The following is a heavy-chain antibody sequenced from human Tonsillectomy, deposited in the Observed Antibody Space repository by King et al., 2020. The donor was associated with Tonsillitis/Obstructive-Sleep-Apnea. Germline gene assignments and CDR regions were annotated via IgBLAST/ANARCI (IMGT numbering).Heavy chain of an antibody. CDR2: IYWDDDK. CDR3: EHSLTNGSGAS. Sequence: TLKESGPTLVKPTQTLTLTCTFSGFSLSTSGVGVGWIRQPPGKALEWRALIYWDDDKRYSPSLKSRLTITKDTSKNQVVLTMINMDPVDTATYYCEHSLTNGSGASWGQGTLVTVSS. J-gene: IGHJ4*02. D-gene: IGHD3-10*01. V-gene: IGHV2-5*02. CDR1: GFSLSTSGVG.